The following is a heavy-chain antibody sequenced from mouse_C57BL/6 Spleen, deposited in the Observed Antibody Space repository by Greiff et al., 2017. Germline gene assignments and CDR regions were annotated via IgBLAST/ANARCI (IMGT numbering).Heavy chain of an antibody. Sequence: QVQLQQSGPELVKPGASVKISCKASGYTFTDYYINWVKQRPVQGLEWIGWIYPGSGNTKYNEKFKGKATLSVDASSSTAYRQLSSLTSEDSAVYFCAREDYGSSPDYWGQGTTLTVSS. CDR3: AREDYGSSPDY. CDR1: GYTFTDYY. CDR2: IYPGSGNT. J-gene: IGHJ2*01. D-gene: IGHD1-1*01. V-gene: IGHV1-84*01.